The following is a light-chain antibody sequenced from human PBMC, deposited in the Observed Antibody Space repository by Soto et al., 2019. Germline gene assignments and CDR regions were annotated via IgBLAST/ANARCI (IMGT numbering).Light chain of an antibody. CDR1: QSVSSNY. CDR2: GAS. J-gene: IGKJ5*01. Sequence: EIVLTQSPGTLSLSPGERATLSCRARQSVSSNYLAWYQQKPGQAPRLLIYGASSRATGIPDRFDGSGSGTDFTLTISRLEPEDFAVYYCPHYGSSLSITFGQGTRLEIK. CDR3: PHYGSSLSIT. V-gene: IGKV3-20*01.